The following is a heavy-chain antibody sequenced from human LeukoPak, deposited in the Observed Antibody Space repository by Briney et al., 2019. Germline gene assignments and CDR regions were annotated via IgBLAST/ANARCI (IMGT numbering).Heavy chain of an antibody. D-gene: IGHD2-2*01. CDR3: ARARGSIDY. CDR2: IYYSGST. CDR1: GGSISSYY. Sequence: PSETLSLTCTVSGGSISSYYWSWIRQPPGKGLEWIGYIYYSGSTNYNPSLKSRVTISVDTSKNQFSLKLSSVTAADTAVYYCARARGSIDYWGQGTLVTVSS. V-gene: IGHV4-59*08. J-gene: IGHJ4*02.